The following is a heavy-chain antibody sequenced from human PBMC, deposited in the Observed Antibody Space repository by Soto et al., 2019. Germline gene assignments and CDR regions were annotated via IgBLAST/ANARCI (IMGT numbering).Heavy chain of an antibody. J-gene: IGHJ4*02. CDR2: INSDESTT. V-gene: IGHV3-74*01. CDR3: ALSHTVTTDY. D-gene: IGHD4-17*01. CDR1: GLTFTNYW. Sequence: EVQLVESGGGLVQPGGSLRLSCAASGLTFTNYWMHWVRQAPGKGLVWVSRINSDESTTNYADSVKGRFTISRDNAKNTLYLQMNSLRAEDTAVSYCALSHTVTTDYWGQGTLVTVSS.